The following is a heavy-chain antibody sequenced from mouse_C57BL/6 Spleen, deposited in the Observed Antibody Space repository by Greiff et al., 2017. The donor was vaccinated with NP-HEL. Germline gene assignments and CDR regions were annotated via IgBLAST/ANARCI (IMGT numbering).Heavy chain of an antibody. J-gene: IGHJ2*01. CDR3: ARGITHFDY. D-gene: IGHD1-3*01. CDR2: IYPGSGNT. CDR1: GYSFTSYY. Sequence: QVQLQQPGPELVKPGASVKISCKASGYSFTSYYIHWVKQRPGQGLEWIGWIYPGSGNTKYNEKFKGKATLTADTSSSTAYMQLSSLTSEDSAVYYCARGITHFDYWGQGTTLTVSS. V-gene: IGHV1-66*01.